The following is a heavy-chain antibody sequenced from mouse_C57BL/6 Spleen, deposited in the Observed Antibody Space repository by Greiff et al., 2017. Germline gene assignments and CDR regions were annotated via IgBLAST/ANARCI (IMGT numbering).Heavy chain of an antibody. CDR1: GYTFTDYE. CDR2: IDPETGGT. J-gene: IGHJ2*01. CDR3: TRSGLYYYGSSYGY. V-gene: IGHV1-15*01. Sequence: QVQLQQSGAELVRPGASVTLSCKASGYTFTDYEMHWVKQTPVHGLEWIGAIDPETGGTAYNQKFKGKAILTADKSSSTAYMELRSLTSEDAAVYYCTRSGLYYYGSSYGYWGQGTTLTVSS. D-gene: IGHD1-1*01.